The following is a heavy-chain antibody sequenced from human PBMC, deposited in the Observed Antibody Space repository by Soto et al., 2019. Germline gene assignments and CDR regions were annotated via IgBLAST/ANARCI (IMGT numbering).Heavy chain of an antibody. CDR3: ARFYSPDQLLTNWFDP. Sequence: NPGGSLRLSCAASGFTFSSYSMNWVRQAPGKGLEWVSSISSSSSYIYYADSVKGRFTISRDNAKNSLYLQMNSLRAEDTAVYYCARFYSPDQLLTNWFDPWGQGTLVTVSS. CDR1: GFTFSSYS. CDR2: ISSSSSYI. D-gene: IGHD2-2*01. V-gene: IGHV3-21*01. J-gene: IGHJ5*02.